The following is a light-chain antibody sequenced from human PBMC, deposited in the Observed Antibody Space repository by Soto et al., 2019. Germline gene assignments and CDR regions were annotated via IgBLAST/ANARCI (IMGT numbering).Light chain of an antibody. V-gene: IGLV2-18*02. Sequence: QSALTQPPSVSGSPGQSVTISCTGTSSDVGSYNRVSWYQQPPGTAPKLLIYEVSNRPSGVPDRFSGSKYGNTASLTISGLQAGVEADSYCSSYTSTSTVFGGGTKLPVL. CDR3: SSYTSTSTV. J-gene: IGLJ2*01. CDR1: SSDVGSYNR. CDR2: EVS.